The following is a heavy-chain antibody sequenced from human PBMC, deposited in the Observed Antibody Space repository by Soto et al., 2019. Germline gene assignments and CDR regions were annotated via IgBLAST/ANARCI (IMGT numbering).Heavy chain of an antibody. CDR1: GFTFSGSA. V-gene: IGHV3-73*01. CDR3: TRQGDIVVVPEFDY. Sequence: GSLRLSCAASGFTFSGSAMHWVRQASGKGLEWVGRIRSKANSYATAYAASVKGRFTISRDDSKNTAYLQMNSLKTEDTAVYYCTRQGDIVVVPEFDYWGQGALVTVSS. CDR2: IRSKANSYAT. D-gene: IGHD2-2*01. J-gene: IGHJ4*02.